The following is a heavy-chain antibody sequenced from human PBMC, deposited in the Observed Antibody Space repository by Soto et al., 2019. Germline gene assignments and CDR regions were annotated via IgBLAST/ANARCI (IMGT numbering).Heavy chain of an antibody. V-gene: IGHV4-59*01. J-gene: IGHJ6*02. Sequence: SETLSLTCTVSGGSISSYYWSWIRQPPGKGLDCIVYIYYSGSTNYNPSLKSRVTISVDTSKNQFSLKLSSVTAADTAVYYCARVLGYDSSVQKWDYYGMDVWGQGTTVTVSS. CDR1: GGSISSYY. CDR3: ARVLGYDSSVQKWDYYGMDV. CDR2: IYYSGST. D-gene: IGHD3-22*01.